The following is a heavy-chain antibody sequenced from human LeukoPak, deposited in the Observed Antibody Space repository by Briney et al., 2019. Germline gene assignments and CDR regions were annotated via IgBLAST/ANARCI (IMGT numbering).Heavy chain of an antibody. J-gene: IGHJ4*02. CDR3: ARGLGDSGYDFLVY. V-gene: IGHV4-34*01. D-gene: IGHD5-12*01. CDR2: INDSGNT. Sequence: SETLSLTCAVYGGSFSGYYWKWIRQPPGKRLEWSGEINDSGNTNYNPSLKSRVTLSVDTTKNQFSLKLSSVTAADSAIYYCARGLGDSGYDFLVYWGQGSLVTVSS. CDR1: GGSFSGYY.